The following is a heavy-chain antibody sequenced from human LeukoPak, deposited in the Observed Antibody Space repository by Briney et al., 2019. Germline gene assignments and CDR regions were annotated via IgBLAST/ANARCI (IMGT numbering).Heavy chain of an antibody. J-gene: IGHJ4*02. V-gene: IGHV3-30*14. CDR3: ARSQVGATDY. D-gene: IGHD1-26*01. CDR1: GFTFSSYA. Sequence: GGSLRLSCAASGFTFSSYAMHWVRQAPGKGLEWVAVISYDGSNKYYADSVKGRFTISRDNSKNTLYLQMGSLRAEDMAVYYCARSQVGATDYWGQGTLVTVSS. CDR2: ISYDGSNK.